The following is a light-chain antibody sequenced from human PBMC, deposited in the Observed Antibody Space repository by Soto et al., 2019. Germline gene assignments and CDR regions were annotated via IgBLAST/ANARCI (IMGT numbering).Light chain of an antibody. J-gene: IGLJ3*02. Sequence: QSVLTQPPSASGTPGQRVTISCSGSSSNIGRNTVNWYQQLPGTAPKLLIYGNNQRPSGVPDRFFGSKSGTSASLAISGLQSEDEADYYCAAWDDSLNGPVFGGGTKLTVL. CDR1: SSNIGRNT. V-gene: IGLV1-44*01. CDR2: GNN. CDR3: AAWDDSLNGPV.